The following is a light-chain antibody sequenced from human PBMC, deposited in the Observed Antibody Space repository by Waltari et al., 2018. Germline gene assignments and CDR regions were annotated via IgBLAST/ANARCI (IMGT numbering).Light chain of an antibody. CDR2: VGP. Sequence: QSVLTQPPSVSGAPGQRVTISCTGSGSNIGAGYDVHWYQQLPRAAPKLLIDVGPGPPLGVPARLFGSTSGTSASLAITGLQAEDEADYYCQSYDTSLSVVFGGGTKLTVL. CDR3: QSYDTSLSVV. V-gene: IGLV1-40*01. CDR1: GSNIGAGYD. J-gene: IGLJ3*02.